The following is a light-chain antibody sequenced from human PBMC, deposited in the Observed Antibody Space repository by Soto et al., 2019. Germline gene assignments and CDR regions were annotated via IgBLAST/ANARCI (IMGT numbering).Light chain of an antibody. J-gene: IGLJ1*01. V-gene: IGLV2-23*01. CDR2: EGS. Sequence: QSALTQPASVSGSPGQSITISCTGSSSAVGSYRLVSWYQCHPGKAPKLMIYEGSKRPSGVSNRFSGSKSGNTASLTISGLQAEDEADYYCCSYAGSSTYVFGTGTKLTVL. CDR3: CSYAGSSTYV. CDR1: SSAVGSYRL.